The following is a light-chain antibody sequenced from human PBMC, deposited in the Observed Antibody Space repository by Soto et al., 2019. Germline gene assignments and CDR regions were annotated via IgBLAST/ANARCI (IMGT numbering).Light chain of an antibody. CDR2: DAS. CDR1: QSISSW. V-gene: IGKV1-5*01. CDR3: QQYNSYT. Sequence: DIQMTQSPSTLSASVGDRVTITCRASQSISSWLAWYQQKPGKAPKLLIYDASSLESGVPSRFSGSGSGTELTLTISSLQPADFATYYCQQYNSYTFGQGTKLESK. J-gene: IGKJ2*01.